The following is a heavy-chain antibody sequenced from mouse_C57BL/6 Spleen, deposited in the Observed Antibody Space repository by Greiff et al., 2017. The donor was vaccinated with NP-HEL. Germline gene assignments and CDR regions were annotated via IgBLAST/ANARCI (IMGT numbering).Heavy chain of an antibody. J-gene: IGHJ4*01. CDR1: GYSFTGYY. Sequence: VQLQQSGPELVKPGASVKISCKASGYSFTGYYMNWVKQSPEKSLEWIGEINPSTGGTTYNQKFKAKATLTVDKSSSTAYMQLKSLTSEDSAVYYCARAYGNPYAMDYWGQGTSVTVSS. D-gene: IGHD2-1*01. CDR3: ARAYGNPYAMDY. V-gene: IGHV1-42*01. CDR2: INPSTGGT.